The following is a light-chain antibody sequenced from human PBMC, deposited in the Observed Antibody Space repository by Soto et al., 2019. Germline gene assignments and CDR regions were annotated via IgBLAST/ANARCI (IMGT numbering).Light chain of an antibody. V-gene: IGKV1-39*01. CDR3: QQTYTTLSIT. CDR2: AAS. J-gene: IGKJ5*01. CDR1: ESISRH. Sequence: DFQMTQSPSSLSGSVGDRVTITCRASESISRHLNWYQQKPGKAPKLLIYAASSLQNGVPPRFRGGGSETDFTLTISNLQPEDFATYYCQQTYTTLSITFGQGTRLDIK.